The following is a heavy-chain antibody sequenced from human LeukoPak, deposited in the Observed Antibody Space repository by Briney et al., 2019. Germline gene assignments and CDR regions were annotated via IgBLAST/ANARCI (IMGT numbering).Heavy chain of an antibody. CDR3: ARGGDARIKVAVADSPLTNFDY. Sequence: ASVKVSCKASGYTFTSYDISWVRQAPGQGLEWKGWISTYNGNTNYAQNLQGRVTMTTDTSTSTAYMELRSLRSDDTAVYYCARGGDARIKVAVADSPLTNFDYWGQGTLVTVSS. V-gene: IGHV1-18*01. D-gene: IGHD6-19*01. CDR1: GYTFTSYD. J-gene: IGHJ4*02. CDR2: ISTYNGNT.